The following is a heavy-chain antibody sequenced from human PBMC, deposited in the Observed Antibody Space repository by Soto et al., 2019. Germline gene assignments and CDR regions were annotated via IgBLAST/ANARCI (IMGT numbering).Heavy chain of an antibody. D-gene: IGHD3-9*01. CDR2: IYWDDDK. V-gene: IGHV2-5*02. CDR3: AHEIYYDILIGYPHDAFDI. J-gene: IGHJ3*02. Sequence: ITLKESGPTLVKPTQTLTLTCTFSGFSLSTSGVGVGWIRQPPGKALEWLALIYWDDDKRYSPSLKSRLTITKDTSKNQVVLTMTNMDPVDTATYYCAHEIYYDILIGYPHDAFDIWGQGTMVTVSS. CDR1: GFSLSTSGVG.